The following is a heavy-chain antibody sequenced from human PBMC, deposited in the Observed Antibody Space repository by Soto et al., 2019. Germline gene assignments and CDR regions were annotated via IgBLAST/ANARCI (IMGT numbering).Heavy chain of an antibody. Sequence: QVQLVQSGGEVKKPGASVTVSCKASGYTFINHHITWVRQAPGQGLEWMAWINTYNGMTDYAQRFQGRVTMTRDISTSTDYMELRNLGSDDTAVYFCAKSPRGEMATDWGQGTLVTVSS. J-gene: IGHJ4*02. CDR3: AKSPRGEMATD. V-gene: IGHV1-18*01. CDR2: INTYNGMT. D-gene: IGHD5-12*01. CDR1: GYTFINHH.